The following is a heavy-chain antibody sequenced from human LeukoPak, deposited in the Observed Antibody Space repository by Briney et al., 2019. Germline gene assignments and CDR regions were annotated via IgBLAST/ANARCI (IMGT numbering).Heavy chain of an antibody. Sequence: ASVKVSCKASGYTFTSYDINWVRQATGQGLEWMGWMNPNSGNTGYAQKFQGRVTITRNTSISTAYMELSSLRSEDTAVYYCARAPYGGKVVGYYYMDVWGKGTKVTVSS. CDR1: GYTFTSYD. D-gene: IGHD4-23*01. J-gene: IGHJ6*03. CDR3: ARAPYGGKVVGYYYMDV. CDR2: MNPNSGNT. V-gene: IGHV1-8*03.